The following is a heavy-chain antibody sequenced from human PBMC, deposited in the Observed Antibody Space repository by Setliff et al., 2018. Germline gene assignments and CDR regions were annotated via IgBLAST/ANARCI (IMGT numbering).Heavy chain of an antibody. CDR2: INPKTGGT. D-gene: IGHD3-16*01. V-gene: IGHV1-2*04. CDR3: ARSDHLVVDGFDV. Sequence: ASVKVSCKTSGYAFTDNYIHWVRQAPGQGLEWMGWINPKTGGTNLAQKFQGWVSMTRDTSITTAYMELSRLTFDDMAVYFCARSDHLVVDGFDVWGQGTMVTV. CDR1: GYAFTDNY. J-gene: IGHJ3*01.